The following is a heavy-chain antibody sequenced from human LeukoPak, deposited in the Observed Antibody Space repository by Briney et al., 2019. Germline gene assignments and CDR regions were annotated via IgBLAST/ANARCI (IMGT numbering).Heavy chain of an antibody. CDR3: AKEGGGSSGPWTYYFDY. Sequence: PGGSLRLSCAASGFTFSDYYMSWIRRAPGKGLEWVSYISSSGSTIYYADSVKGRFTISRDNSKNTLYLQMNSLRAEDTAVYYCAKEGGGSSGPWTYYFDYWGQGTLVTVSS. CDR2: ISSSGSTI. D-gene: IGHD3-10*01. J-gene: IGHJ4*02. V-gene: IGHV3-11*01. CDR1: GFTFSDYY.